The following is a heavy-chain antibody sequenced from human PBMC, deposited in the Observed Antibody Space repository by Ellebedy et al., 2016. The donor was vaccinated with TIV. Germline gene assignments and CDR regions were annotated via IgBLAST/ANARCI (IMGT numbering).Heavy chain of an antibody. CDR3: ARAGGIDYYFDY. CDR2: IYSGGST. D-gene: IGHD4-23*01. J-gene: IGHJ4*02. Sequence: GESLKISXAASGFTVSSNYMSWVRQAPGKGLEWVSVIYSGGSTYYADSVKGRFTISRDNSKNTLYLQMNSLRAEDTAVYYCARAGGIDYYFDYWGQGTLVTVSS. V-gene: IGHV3-53*01. CDR1: GFTVSSNY.